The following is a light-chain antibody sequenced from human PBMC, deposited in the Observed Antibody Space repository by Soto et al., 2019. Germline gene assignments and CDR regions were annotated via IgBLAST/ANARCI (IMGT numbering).Light chain of an antibody. Sequence: EIVMTQSPVTLSVSPGERATLSCRASQSVNSKLAWYQQKPGQAPRLLIYGAATRATGIPARFSGSGSGTEFTLTISSLQSEDFADYYCQQYNNRYTFGQGTKLEIK. J-gene: IGKJ2*01. CDR1: QSVNSK. V-gene: IGKV3-15*01. CDR3: QQYNNRYT. CDR2: GAA.